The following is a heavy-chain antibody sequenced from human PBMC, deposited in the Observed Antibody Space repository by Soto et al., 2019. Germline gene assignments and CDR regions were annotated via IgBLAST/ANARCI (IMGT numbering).Heavy chain of an antibody. CDR1: GFTFSSYG. V-gene: IGHV3-30*18. CDR3: AKEYRTTGRVYDYIWGSYRYTGNYFDY. J-gene: IGHJ4*02. Sequence: QVQLVESGGGVVQPGRSLRLSCAASGFTFSSYGMHWVRQAPGKGLEWVAVISYDGSNKYYADSVKGRFTISRDNSKNTLYLQMNSLRAEDTAVYYCAKEYRTTGRVYDYIWGSYRYTGNYFDYWGQGTLVTVSS. CDR2: ISYDGSNK. D-gene: IGHD3-16*02.